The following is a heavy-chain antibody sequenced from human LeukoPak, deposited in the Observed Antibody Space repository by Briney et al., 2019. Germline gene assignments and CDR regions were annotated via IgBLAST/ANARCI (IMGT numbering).Heavy chain of an antibody. CDR2: INHSGGT. V-gene: IGHV4-34*01. CDR3: ARGFRGYIAFDI. J-gene: IGHJ3*02. CDR1: GGSFSGYY. Sequence: PSETLSLTCAVYGGSFSGYYWSWIRQPPGKGLEWIGEINHSGGTNYNPSLKSRVTISVDTSKNQFSLKLSSVTAADTAVYYCARGFRGYIAFDIWGQGTMVTVSS. D-gene: IGHD5-24*01.